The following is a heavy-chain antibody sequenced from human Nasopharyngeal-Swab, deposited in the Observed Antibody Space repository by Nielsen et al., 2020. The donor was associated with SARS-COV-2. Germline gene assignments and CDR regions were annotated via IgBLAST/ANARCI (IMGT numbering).Heavy chain of an antibody. V-gene: IGHV4-39*07. CDR3: ARKYCNGDCYFDY. Sequence: SETLSLTCTVSGGSMNSNNYYWGWIRQPPEKGLEWIGSIYYSGTTYYNPSLKSRVTISVDRSKNQFSLRLSSVTAADTAVYYCARKYCNGDCYFDYWGQGTLVTVSS. CDR1: GGSMNSNNYY. J-gene: IGHJ4*02. CDR2: IYYSGTT. D-gene: IGHD2-21*02.